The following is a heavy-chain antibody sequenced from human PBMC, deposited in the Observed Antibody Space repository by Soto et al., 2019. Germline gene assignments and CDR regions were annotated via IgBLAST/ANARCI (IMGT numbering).Heavy chain of an antibody. CDR1: GYSFTSYW. V-gene: IGHV5-51*01. Sequence: GESLKISCKGSGYSFTSYWIGWVRQMPGKGLEWMGIIYPGDSDTRYSPSFQGQVTISADKSISTAYLQWSSLKASDTAMYYCARARYCSGGSCYSSGYGMDVWGQGTTVTVSS. J-gene: IGHJ6*02. CDR3: ARARYCSGGSCYSSGYGMDV. CDR2: IYPGDSDT. D-gene: IGHD2-15*01.